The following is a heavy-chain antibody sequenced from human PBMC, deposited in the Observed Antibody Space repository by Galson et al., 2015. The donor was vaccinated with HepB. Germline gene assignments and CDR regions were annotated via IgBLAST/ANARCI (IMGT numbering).Heavy chain of an antibody. J-gene: IGHJ4*02. Sequence: SVKVSCKASGYNFTSYIFNWIRQAPGRGLEWMGWISTYNAETDYGQKFQDRVTLTTDTATSTVYMELRNLRSDDTAVYYCARAADRSGYYPFGHWGQGTLVTVSS. CDR2: ISTYNAET. CDR3: ARAADRSGYYPFGH. D-gene: IGHD3-3*01. V-gene: IGHV1-18*04. CDR1: GYNFTSYI.